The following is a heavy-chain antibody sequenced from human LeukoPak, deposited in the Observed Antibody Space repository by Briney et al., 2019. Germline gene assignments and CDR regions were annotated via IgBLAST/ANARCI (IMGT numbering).Heavy chain of an antibody. CDR1: GFTFNSFA. Sequence: GGSLRLSCAASGFTFNSFAMSWVRQAPGKGLEGVSDISGGGGSSTYYADSVKGRFTISRDNSKNTLYLQMNSLRAEDTALYYCAKSGLNRFDYWGQGTLVTVSS. CDR3: AKSGLNRFDY. CDR2: ISGGGGSST. D-gene: IGHD2-15*01. V-gene: IGHV3-23*01. J-gene: IGHJ4*02.